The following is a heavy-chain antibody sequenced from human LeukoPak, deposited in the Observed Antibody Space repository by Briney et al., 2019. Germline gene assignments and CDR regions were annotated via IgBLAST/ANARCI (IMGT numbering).Heavy chain of an antibody. Sequence: ASVKVSCKASGGTFSSCAISWVRQAPGQGLEWMGGIIPIFGTANYAQKFQGRVTITTDESTSTAYMELSSLRSEDTAVYYCARGITGTTGYYYYYMDVWGKGTTVTVSS. J-gene: IGHJ6*03. CDR1: GGTFSSCA. CDR2: IIPIFGTA. D-gene: IGHD1-7*01. CDR3: ARGITGTTGYYYYYMDV. V-gene: IGHV1-69*05.